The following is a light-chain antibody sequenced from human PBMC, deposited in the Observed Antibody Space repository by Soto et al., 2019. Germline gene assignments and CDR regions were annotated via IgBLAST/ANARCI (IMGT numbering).Light chain of an antibody. CDR3: QQYETFSGT. CDR1: QSLNSR. CDR2: DAS. Sequence: DIQLTQSPSTLSASVGDRVTLTCRAAQSLNSRLAWYQHRPGKAPRLLIYDASTLESGVPSRFSGSGSGTEFTLTINNLQPDDLATYYCQQYETFSGTFGPGTKVDIK. V-gene: IGKV1-5*01. J-gene: IGKJ1*01.